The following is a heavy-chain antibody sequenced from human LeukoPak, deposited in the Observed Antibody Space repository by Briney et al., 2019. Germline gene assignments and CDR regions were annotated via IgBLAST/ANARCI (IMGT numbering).Heavy chain of an antibody. V-gene: IGHV3-21*01. Sequence: GGSLRLSCAASGFTFSSYSMNWVSQAPGKGLEWVSSISSSSSYIYYADSVKGRFTISRDNAKNSLYLQMNSLRAEDTAVYYCARDAAAGTFGYWGQGTLVTASS. CDR2: ISSSSSYI. J-gene: IGHJ4*02. D-gene: IGHD6-13*01. CDR3: ARDAAAGTFGY. CDR1: GFTFSSYS.